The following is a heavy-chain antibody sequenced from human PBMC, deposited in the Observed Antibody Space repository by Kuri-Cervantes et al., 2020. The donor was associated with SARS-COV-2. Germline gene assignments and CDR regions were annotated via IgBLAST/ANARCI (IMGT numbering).Heavy chain of an antibody. CDR3: ARQDIVVVPAAHGDYYYYYGMDV. CDR1: GGTFSGYY. J-gene: IGHJ6*01. CDR2: INHSGST. D-gene: IGHD2-2*01. Sequence: SETLSLTCAVYGGTFSGYYWSWIRQPPGKGLEWIGEINHSGSTNYNPSLKSRVTISVDTSKNQFSLKLSSVTAADTAVYYCARQDIVVVPAAHGDYYYYYGMDVWGQGTMVTVAS. V-gene: IGHV4-34*01.